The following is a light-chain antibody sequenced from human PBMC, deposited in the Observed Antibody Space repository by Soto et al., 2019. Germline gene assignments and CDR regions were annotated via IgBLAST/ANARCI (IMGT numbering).Light chain of an antibody. Sequence: EIVMTQSPATLSVSPGERATLSCRASQSVSSNLAWYQHKPGEAPRLLIYDASSRATGIPARFSGSGSGTDFTLTISSLEPEDFAVYYCQQRCNWPPITFGQGTRLEI. V-gene: IGKV3-11*01. J-gene: IGKJ5*01. CDR1: QSVSSN. CDR3: QQRCNWPPIT. CDR2: DAS.